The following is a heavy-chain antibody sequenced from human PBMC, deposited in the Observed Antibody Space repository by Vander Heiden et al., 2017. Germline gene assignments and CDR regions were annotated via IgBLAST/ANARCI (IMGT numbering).Heavy chain of an antibody. CDR3: AREARRDGYNWCDY. CDR1: GFTFSSYW. CDR2: INSDGSST. V-gene: IGHV3-74*01. Sequence: EVQLVESGGGLVQPGGSLRLSCAASGFTFSSYWMHWVRQAPGKGLVWVSRINSDGSSTSYADAVKGRFTISRDNAKNTLYLQMKSMRAEDTAVYYFAREARRDGYNWCDYWGQGTLVTVYS. J-gene: IGHJ4*02. D-gene: IGHD5-18*01.